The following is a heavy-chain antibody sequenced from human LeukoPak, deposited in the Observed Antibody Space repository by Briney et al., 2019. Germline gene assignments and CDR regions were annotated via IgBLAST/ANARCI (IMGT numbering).Heavy chain of an antibody. J-gene: IGHJ4*02. CDR3: ARDGGYCSSTSCHRSDY. CDR2: INHSGST. D-gene: IGHD2-2*02. CDR1: GGSFSGYY. V-gene: IGHV4-34*01. Sequence: PSETLSLTCAVYGGSFSGYYWNWIRQPPGKGLEWIGEINHSGSTTYNPSLKSRVTISVDTSKNQFSLKLSSVTAADTAVYYCARDGGYCSSTSCHRSDYWGQGTLVTVSS.